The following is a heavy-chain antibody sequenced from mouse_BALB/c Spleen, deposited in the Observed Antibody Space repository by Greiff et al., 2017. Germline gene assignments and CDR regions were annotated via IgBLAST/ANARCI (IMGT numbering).Heavy chain of an antibody. CDR1: GYTFTSYY. Sequence: VQLQQSGPELVKPGASVRISCKASGYTFTSYYMHWVKQRPEQGLEWIGWIDPENGNTIYDPKFQGKASITADTSSNTAYLQLSSLTSEDTAVYYCARNYGYAMDYWGQGTSVTVSS. CDR3: ARNYGYAMDY. V-gene: IGHV14-1*02. D-gene: IGHD1-1*01. CDR2: IDPENGNT. J-gene: IGHJ4*01.